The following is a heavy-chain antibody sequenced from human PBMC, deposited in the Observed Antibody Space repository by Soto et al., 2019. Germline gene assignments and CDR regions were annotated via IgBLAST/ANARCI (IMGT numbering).Heavy chain of an antibody. Sequence: SETLSLTCTVSDDSISRYYWSWIRQPPGQGLEWIGYVYSSGSTSYNPALQSRVSISINTSKNQFSLRLTSVTAADTAVYFCARVPILRIPATPGDCYYAMDIWDQGSTVT. CDR1: DDSISRYY. J-gene: IGHJ6*02. D-gene: IGHD2-2*01. CDR2: VYSSGST. V-gene: IGHV4-59*01. CDR3: ARVPILRIPATPGDCYYAMDI.